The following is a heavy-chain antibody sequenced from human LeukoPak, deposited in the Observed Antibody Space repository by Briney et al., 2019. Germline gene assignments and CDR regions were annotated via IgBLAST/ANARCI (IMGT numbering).Heavy chain of an antibody. Sequence: ASVKVSCKASGYTFTGYYLHWVRQAPGQGLEWMGWINPNSGGTNYAQQFQGRVTMSVDTSKNQFSLKLRSVTAADTAVYYCARAAGYSNSPAFDYWGRGTLVTVSS. CDR1: GYTFTGYY. CDR2: INPNSGGT. V-gene: IGHV1-2*02. CDR3: ARAAGYSNSPAFDY. J-gene: IGHJ4*02. D-gene: IGHD6-6*01.